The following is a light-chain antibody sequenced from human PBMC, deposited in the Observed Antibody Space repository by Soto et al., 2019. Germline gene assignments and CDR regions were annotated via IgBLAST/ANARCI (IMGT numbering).Light chain of an antibody. CDR2: EVT. J-gene: IGLJ1*01. Sequence: QSVLTQPASVSGSPGQTITISCTGTSSDIGGYNAVSWYQHHPGKAPKLIIYEVTHRPSGVSDRFSASKSGNTASLTISGLKVEDEADYYCCSSGGSPTYVFGTGTKVTVL. CDR1: SSDIGGYNA. CDR3: CSSGGSPTYV. V-gene: IGLV2-23*02.